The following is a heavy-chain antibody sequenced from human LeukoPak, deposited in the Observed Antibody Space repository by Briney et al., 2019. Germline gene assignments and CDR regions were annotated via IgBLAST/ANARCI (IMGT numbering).Heavy chain of an antibody. CDR1: GFTFSDYY. D-gene: IGHD3-22*01. V-gene: IGHV3-11*01. Sequence: GGSLRLSCAASGFTFSDYYMSWIRQAPGKGLEWVSYISSSGSTIYYADSVKGRFTISRDNAKNSLYLQMNSLRAEDTAVYYCAIGLNYYDSSGSRGNGAFDIWGQGTMVTVSS. J-gene: IGHJ3*02. CDR2: ISSSGSTI. CDR3: AIGLNYYDSSGSRGNGAFDI.